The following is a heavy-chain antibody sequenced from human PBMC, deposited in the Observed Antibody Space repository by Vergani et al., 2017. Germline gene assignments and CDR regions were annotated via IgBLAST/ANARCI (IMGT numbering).Heavy chain of an antibody. J-gene: IGHJ6*04. V-gene: IGHV1-69*04. CDR2: IIPIRGIA. Sequence: QVQLVQSGAEVKKPGSSVKVSCKASGGPFSSYAISWVRQAPGQGLEWMGRIIPIRGIANYAQKFQGRVTITADKSTRTAYIELSSLRSEDTAVYYCARDRTEGRDRGSGYRSVGRLDGRDVWGKGTTVTVSS. D-gene: IGHD3-3*01. CDR3: ARDRTEGRDRGSGYRSVGRLDGRDV. CDR1: GGPFSSYA.